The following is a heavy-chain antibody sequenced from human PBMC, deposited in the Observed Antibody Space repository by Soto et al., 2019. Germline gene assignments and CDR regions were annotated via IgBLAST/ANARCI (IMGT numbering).Heavy chain of an antibody. Sequence: GGSLRLSCAASGFTFSNYDMHCVRQVTGKGLEWVSIIGTAGDTYYPGSVKGRFTISRENAKNSLYLQMNSLRAEDTAVYYCARGRLISLYYFDYRGQRTPVTVSS. D-gene: IGHD2-15*01. CDR2: IGTAGDT. V-gene: IGHV3-13*01. J-gene: IGHJ4*02. CDR3: ARGRLISLYYFDY. CDR1: GFTFSNYD.